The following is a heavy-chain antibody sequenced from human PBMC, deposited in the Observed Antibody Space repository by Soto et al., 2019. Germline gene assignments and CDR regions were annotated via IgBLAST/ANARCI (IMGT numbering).Heavy chain of an antibody. Sequence: ASVKVSCKASGYTFTSYAMHWVRQAPGQRLEWMGWISAYNGNTNYAQKLQGRVTMTTDTSTSTAYMELRSLRPDDTAVYYCARDAGYCSSTSCYAFDYWGQGTLVTVSS. D-gene: IGHD2-2*01. CDR3: ARDAGYCSSTSCYAFDY. J-gene: IGHJ4*02. CDR1: GYTFTSYA. V-gene: IGHV1-18*01. CDR2: ISAYNGNT.